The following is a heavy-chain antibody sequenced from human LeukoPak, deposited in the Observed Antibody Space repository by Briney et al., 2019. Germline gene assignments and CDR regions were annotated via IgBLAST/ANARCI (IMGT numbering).Heavy chain of an antibody. V-gene: IGHV3-23*01. Sequence: GGSLRLSCAASGFTFSRYAMSWVRQAPGKGLEWVSAIGGSGANTNYADSVKGRFTISRDNAKNSLYLQMNSLRAEDTAVYYCARDDAGHLPIDYWGQGTLVTVSS. D-gene: IGHD2-2*01. CDR3: ARDDAGHLPIDY. CDR2: IGGSGANT. J-gene: IGHJ4*02. CDR1: GFTFSRYA.